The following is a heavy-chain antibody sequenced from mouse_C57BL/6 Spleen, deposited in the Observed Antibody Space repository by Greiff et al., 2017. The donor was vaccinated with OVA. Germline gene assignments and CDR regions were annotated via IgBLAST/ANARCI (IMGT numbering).Heavy chain of an antibody. Sequence: QVQLQQSGAELVKPGASVKLSCKASGYTFTDYYINWVKQRPGQGLEWIGKIGPGSGSTYYNEKFKGKATLTVDKSSSTAYMQLSSLTSEDSAVYFCARSHYYGSTYIDYWGQGTSLTVSS. D-gene: IGHD1-1*01. CDR1: GYTFTDYY. CDR2: IGPGSGST. J-gene: IGHJ2*02. V-gene: IGHV1-77*01. CDR3: ARSHYYGSTYIDY.